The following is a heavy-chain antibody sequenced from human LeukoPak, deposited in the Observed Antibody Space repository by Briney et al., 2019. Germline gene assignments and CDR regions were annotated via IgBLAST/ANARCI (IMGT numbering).Heavy chain of an antibody. CDR1: GGSISSGGYY. J-gene: IGHJ4*02. CDR3: ARGIYDFWSGYKPGSYYFDY. CDR2: IYHSGST. V-gene: IGHV4-30-2*01. D-gene: IGHD3-3*01. Sequence: SETLSLTCTVSGGSISSGGYYWGWIRQPPGKGLEWIGYIYHSGSTYYNPSLKSRVTISVDRSKNQFSLKLSSVTAADTAVYYCARGIYDFWSGYKPGSYYFDYWGQGTLVTVSS.